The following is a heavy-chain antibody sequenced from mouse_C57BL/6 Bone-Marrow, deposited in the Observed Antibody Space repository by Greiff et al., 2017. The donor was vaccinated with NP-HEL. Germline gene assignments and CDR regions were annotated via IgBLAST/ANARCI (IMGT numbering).Heavy chain of an antibody. CDR1: GFTFSDYG. CDR3: ARPRDGYFPAWFAY. D-gene: IGHD2-3*01. J-gene: IGHJ3*01. Sequence: EVQLVESGGGLVKPGGSLKLSCAASGFTFSDYGMHWVRQAPEKGLEWVAYISSGSSTIYYADTVKGRFTISRDNAKNTLFLQMTSRRSEDTAMYYCARPRDGYFPAWFAYWGKGTLVTVSA. CDR2: ISSGSSTI. V-gene: IGHV5-17*01.